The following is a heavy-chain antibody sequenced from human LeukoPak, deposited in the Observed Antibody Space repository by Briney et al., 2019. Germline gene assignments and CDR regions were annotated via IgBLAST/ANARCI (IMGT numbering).Heavy chain of an antibody. J-gene: IGHJ4*02. CDR2: INAGNGNT. Sequence: ASVKVSCKASGYTFTSYAMHWVRQAPGQRLEWMGWINAGNGNTKYSQKFQGRVTITRDTSASTAYMELSSLRSEDTAVYYCARDLTTVTRVTLNYWGQGTLVTVSS. CDR3: ARDLTTVTRVTLNY. CDR1: GYTFTSYA. V-gene: IGHV1-3*01. D-gene: IGHD4-17*01.